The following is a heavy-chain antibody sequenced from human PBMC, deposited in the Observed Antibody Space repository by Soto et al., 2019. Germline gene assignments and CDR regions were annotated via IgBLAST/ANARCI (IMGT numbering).Heavy chain of an antibody. V-gene: IGHV1-18*01. Sequence: QGQLVQSGVEVKKPGASVKVSCQASGYTFTDYAISWVRQAPGRGLEWMGWVNTYNGNPNYAQIFQGRVTMTTDTSTDTAYMELRSLKSDDSAVYYCARDSQYSTSWQRFDSWGQGTLVTVSS. D-gene: IGHD6-13*01. CDR2: VNTYNGNP. J-gene: IGHJ4*02. CDR1: GYTFTDYA. CDR3: ARDSQYSTSWQRFDS.